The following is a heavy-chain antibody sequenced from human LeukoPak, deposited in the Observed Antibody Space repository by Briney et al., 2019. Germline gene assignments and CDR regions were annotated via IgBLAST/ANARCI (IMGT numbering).Heavy chain of an antibody. Sequence: GASVKVSCKASGYTFTSYYMHWVRQAPGQGLEWMGWINPNSGGTNYAQKFQSRVTMTRDTSISTAYMELSRLRSDDTAVYYCARDLGSSWVRVDYWGQGTLVTVSS. D-gene: IGHD6-13*01. J-gene: IGHJ4*02. V-gene: IGHV1-2*02. CDR1: GYTFTSYY. CDR2: INPNSGGT. CDR3: ARDLGSSWVRVDY.